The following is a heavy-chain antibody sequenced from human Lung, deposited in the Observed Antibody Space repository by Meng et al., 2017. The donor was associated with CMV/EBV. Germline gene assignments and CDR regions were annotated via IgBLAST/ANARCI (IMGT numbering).Heavy chain of an antibody. J-gene: IGHJ4*02. Sequence: SETLSLXCAVYGGSFSGYYWSWIRQPPGKGLEWIGEINPSGSTNYNPSLKSRVTISVDTSKNQFSLRLSSVTAADTALYYCARGILPQRGSTVPTPDYWGQGNXVNGSS. D-gene: IGHD4-11*01. CDR1: GGSFSGYY. CDR3: ARGILPQRGSTVPTPDY. CDR2: INPSGST. V-gene: IGHV4-34*01.